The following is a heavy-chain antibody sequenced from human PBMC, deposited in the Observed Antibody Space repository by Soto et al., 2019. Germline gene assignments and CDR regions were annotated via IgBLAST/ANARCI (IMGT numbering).Heavy chain of an antibody. CDR3: ARHEQRAADPFDY. D-gene: IGHD6-25*01. CDR1: GDTVSSNSAT. CDR2: TYYRSQWYS. J-gene: IGHJ4*02. Sequence: QLQQSGPGLVKPSQTLSLTCAISGDTVSSNSATWNWLRQSPSRGLEWLGRTYYRSQWYSDYALSLKSRITSTPDTTQSQFSLRLHPVPPEDTAVYDGARHEQRAADPFDYWGRGPLVTVSS. V-gene: IGHV6-1*01.